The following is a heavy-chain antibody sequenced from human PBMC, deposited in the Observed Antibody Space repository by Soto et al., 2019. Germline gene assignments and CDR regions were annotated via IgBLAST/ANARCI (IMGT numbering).Heavy chain of an antibody. CDR1: GGSFSGYY. J-gene: IGHJ4*02. V-gene: IGHV4-34*01. Sequence: SETLSLTCAVYGGSFSGYYWSWIRQPPGKGLEWIGEINHSGSTNYNPSLKSRVTISVDTSKNQFSLKLSSVTAADTAVYYCARLSNCSSTSCYLIDYWGQGTLVTVSS. CDR3: ARLSNCSSTSCYLIDY. CDR2: INHSGST. D-gene: IGHD2-2*01.